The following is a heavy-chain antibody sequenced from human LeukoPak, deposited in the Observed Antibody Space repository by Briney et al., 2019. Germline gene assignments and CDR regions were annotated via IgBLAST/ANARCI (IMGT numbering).Heavy chain of an antibody. D-gene: IGHD3-3*01. CDR3: ARASSDGTYYDFWSGYDY. V-gene: IGHV3-66*01. CDR2: IYSGGST. J-gene: IGHJ4*02. Sequence: GGSLRLSCAASGFTVSSNYMSWVRQAPGKGLEWVPVIYSGGSTYYADSVKGRFTISRDNSKNTLYLQMNSLRAEDAAVYYCARASSDGTYYDFWSGYDYWGQGTLVTVSS. CDR1: GFTVSSNY.